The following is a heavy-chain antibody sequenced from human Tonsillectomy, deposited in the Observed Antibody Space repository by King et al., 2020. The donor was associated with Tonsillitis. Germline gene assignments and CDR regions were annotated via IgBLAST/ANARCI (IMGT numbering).Heavy chain of an antibody. D-gene: IGHD1-26*01. CDR3: ARSVSGRFDY. CDR1: GGSISSSDHY. CDR2: MYYSGTI. V-gene: IGHV4-39*01. Sequence: QLQESGPGVVKPSETLSLTCTVSGGSISSSDHYWAWIRQPPGKGLGWIGYMYYSGTIFYNPSLKSRITISGGTSENRFSLRLSSVTAADTAVYFCARSVSGRFDYWGQGALVTVSS. J-gene: IGHJ4*02.